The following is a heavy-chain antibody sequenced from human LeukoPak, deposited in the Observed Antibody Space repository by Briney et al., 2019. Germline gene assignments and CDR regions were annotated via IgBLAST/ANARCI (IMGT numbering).Heavy chain of an antibody. CDR3: ARTGSQRITMTTADY. V-gene: IGHV4-39*01. D-gene: IGHD3-3*01. CDR1: GASISRSLYY. Sequence: KPSETLSLTCTVSGASISRSLYYWGWIRQPPGKGLEWIGSINYSGTTYYNPSLKSRVTISVDTSKNQVSLKVSSVTAADTAVHYCARTGSQRITMTTADYWGQGTLVTVSS. J-gene: IGHJ4*02. CDR2: INYSGTT.